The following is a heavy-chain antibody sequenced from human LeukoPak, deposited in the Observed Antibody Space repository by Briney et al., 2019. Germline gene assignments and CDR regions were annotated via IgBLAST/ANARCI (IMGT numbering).Heavy chain of an antibody. Sequence: PGGSLRLSCAASGFTFSSYSMNWVRQAPGKGLEWVSSISSSSSYIYYADSVKGRFTISRDNAKNSLYLQMNSLRAEDTAVYYCARDLGGWIAAAGHFDYWGQGTLVTVSS. CDR3: ARDLGGWIAAAGHFDY. CDR1: GFTFSSYS. D-gene: IGHD6-13*01. J-gene: IGHJ4*02. V-gene: IGHV3-21*01. CDR2: ISSSSSYI.